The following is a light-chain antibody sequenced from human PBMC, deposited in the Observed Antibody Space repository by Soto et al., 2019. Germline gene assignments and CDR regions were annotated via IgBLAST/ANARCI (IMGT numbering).Light chain of an antibody. Sequence: DIQMTQSPSTLSASVGDRVTITCLASQSISSWLAWYQQKPGKAPMLLIYKASSLESGVPSRFSGSGSGTEFTLTISSLQPDDFATYYCQQYNSYSRTFGQGTKVDIK. J-gene: IGKJ1*01. CDR1: QSISSW. V-gene: IGKV1-5*03. CDR2: KAS. CDR3: QQYNSYSRT.